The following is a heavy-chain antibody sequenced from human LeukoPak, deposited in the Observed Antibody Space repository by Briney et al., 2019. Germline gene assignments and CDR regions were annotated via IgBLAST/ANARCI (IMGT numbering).Heavy chain of an antibody. V-gene: IGHV3-7*01. CDR2: IKQDGSEK. CDR1: GFTFSSYW. Sequence: GGSLRLSCAASGFTFSSYWMSWVRQAPGKGLEWVANIKQDGSEKYYVDSVKGRFTISRDNAKNSLYLQMNSLRAEDTAVYYCARRRAILLWFGELLYDAFDIWGQGTMVTVSS. J-gene: IGHJ3*02. CDR3: ARRRAILLWFGELLYDAFDI. D-gene: IGHD3-10*01.